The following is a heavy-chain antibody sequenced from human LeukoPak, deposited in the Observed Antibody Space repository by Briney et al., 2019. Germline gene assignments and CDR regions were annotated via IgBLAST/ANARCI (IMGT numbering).Heavy chain of an antibody. CDR1: GGTFSSYA. CDR2: IIPILGIA. Sequence: GASVKVSCKASGGTFSSYAISWVRQAPGQGLEWMGRIIPILGIANYAQKFQGRVTITADKSTSTAYMELGSLRSEDTAVYYCAREEGILRRNWFDPWGQGTLVTVSS. V-gene: IGHV1-69*04. J-gene: IGHJ5*02. CDR3: AREEGILRRNWFDP. D-gene: IGHD6-13*01.